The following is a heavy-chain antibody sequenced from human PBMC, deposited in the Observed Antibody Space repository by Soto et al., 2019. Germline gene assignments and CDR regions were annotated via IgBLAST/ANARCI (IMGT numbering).Heavy chain of an antibody. D-gene: IGHD2-2*02. CDR1: GFTFSSYG. Sequence: QVQLVESGGGVVQPGRSLRLSCAASGFTFSSYGMHWVRQAPGKGLEWVAVIWYEGSNKYYADSVKGRFPISRDNSKNTLYLQMNSLRAEDTAVYYCARSPNQLLYPCAGWFDPWGQGTLVTVSS. J-gene: IGHJ5*02. CDR3: ARSPNQLLYPCAGWFDP. CDR2: IWYEGSNK. V-gene: IGHV3-33*01.